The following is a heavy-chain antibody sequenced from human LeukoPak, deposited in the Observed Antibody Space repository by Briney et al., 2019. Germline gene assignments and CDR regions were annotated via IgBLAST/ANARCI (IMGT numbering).Heavy chain of an antibody. CDR1: GYSISSGYY. Sequence: PSETLSLTCTVSGYSISSGYYWGWIRQPPGKGLEWIGSFYDSGNTYYNPSLKSRVTISVDTSKNQFSLKLSSVTAADTAVYYCARGLSYGKPRFDYWGQGSLVTVSS. CDR2: FYDSGNT. CDR3: ARGLSYGKPRFDY. J-gene: IGHJ4*02. D-gene: IGHD1-26*01. V-gene: IGHV4-38-2*02.